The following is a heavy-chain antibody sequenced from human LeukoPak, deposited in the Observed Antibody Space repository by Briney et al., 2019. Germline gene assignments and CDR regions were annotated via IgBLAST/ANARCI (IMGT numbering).Heavy chain of an antibody. J-gene: IGHJ1*01. CDR3: ARGGDYTYGTGEY. CDR2: IFSGGST. Sequence: GGSLRLSCAASGFSVSSNSMTWVRQAPGKGLDWVSVIFSGGSTYYADSVKGRFTISRDNSKNTVYLKMNSLRAEDTAMYYCARGGDYTYGTGEYWGQGTLVTVSS. V-gene: IGHV3-53*01. CDR1: GFSVSSNS. D-gene: IGHD4-11*01.